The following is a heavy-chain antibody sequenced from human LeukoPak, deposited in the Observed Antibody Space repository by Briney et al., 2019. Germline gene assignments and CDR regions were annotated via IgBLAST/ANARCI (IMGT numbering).Heavy chain of an antibody. J-gene: IGHJ4*02. D-gene: IGHD3-22*01. CDR3: ARSSHRGGYYLDY. Sequence: PGGSLRLSCAASGFTFSSYTMSWVRQAPGKGLEWVSGINWNGGSTGYADSVKGRFTISRDNAKNSLYLQMNSLRAEDTALYYCARSSHRGGYYLDYWGQGTLVTVSS. CDR2: INWNGGST. V-gene: IGHV3-20*04. CDR1: GFTFSSYT.